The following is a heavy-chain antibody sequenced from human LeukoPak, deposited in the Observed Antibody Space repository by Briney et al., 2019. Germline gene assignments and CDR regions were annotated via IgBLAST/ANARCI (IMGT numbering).Heavy chain of an antibody. CDR1: GYSISSGYY. CDR3: ARVSYSKDSGYDHYYYYYMDV. CDR2: IYHSGST. Sequence: SETLSLTCTVSGYSISSGYYWGWIRQPPGKGLEWIGSIYHSGSTYYNPSLKSRVTISVDTSKNQFSLKLSSVTAADTAVYYCARVSYSKDSGYDHYYYYYMDVWGKGTTVTVSS. V-gene: IGHV4-38-2*02. D-gene: IGHD5-12*01. J-gene: IGHJ6*03.